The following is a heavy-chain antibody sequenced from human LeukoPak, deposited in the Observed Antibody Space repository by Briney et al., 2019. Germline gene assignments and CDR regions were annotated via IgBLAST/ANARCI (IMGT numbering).Heavy chain of an antibody. Sequence: ASVKVSCKASGYTFSSYAMHWVRQAPGQGLEWMGWINTNTGNPTYAQGFTGRFVFSLDTSVSTAYLQISSLKAEDTAVYYCARVMVRGAMGVDDAFDIWGQGTMVTVSS. D-gene: IGHD3-10*01. CDR1: GYTFSSYA. CDR2: INTNTGNP. V-gene: IGHV7-4-1*02. J-gene: IGHJ3*02. CDR3: ARVMVRGAMGVDDAFDI.